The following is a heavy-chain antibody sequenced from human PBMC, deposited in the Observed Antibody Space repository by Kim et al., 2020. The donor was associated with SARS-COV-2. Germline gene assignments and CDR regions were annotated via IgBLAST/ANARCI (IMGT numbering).Heavy chain of an antibody. CDR1: GYTFTSYY. J-gene: IGHJ3*02. CDR3: ARVGALGYCSSTSCYWNAFDI. Sequence: ASVKVSCKASGYTFTSYYMHWVRQAPGQGLEWMGIINPSGGSTSYAQKFQGRVTMTRDTSTSTVYMELSSLRSEDTAVYYCARVGALGYCSSTSCYWNAFDIWGQGTMVTVSS. D-gene: IGHD2-2*01. CDR2: INPSGGST. V-gene: IGHV1-46*01.